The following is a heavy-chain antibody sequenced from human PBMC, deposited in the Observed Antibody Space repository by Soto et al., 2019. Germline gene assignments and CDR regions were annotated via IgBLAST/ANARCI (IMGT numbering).Heavy chain of an antibody. CDR1: GFTFSPYS. J-gene: IGHJ6*02. Sequence: EVQLVESGGGLVKPGGSLRLSCAASGFTFSPYSMNWVRQAPGKGLEWVSSISSSSSYIYYADSVKGGFTISRDNAKNSLYLQMNRLRAEDTAVYYGAGDPEGGTHYSYYGMDVWGQGTTVTVSS. CDR2: ISSSSSYI. CDR3: AGDPEGGTHYSYYGMDV. D-gene: IGHD3-16*01. V-gene: IGHV3-21*01.